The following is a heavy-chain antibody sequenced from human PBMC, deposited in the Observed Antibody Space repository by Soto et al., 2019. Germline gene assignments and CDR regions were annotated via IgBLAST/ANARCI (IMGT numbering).Heavy chain of an antibody. D-gene: IGHD3-22*01. J-gene: IGHJ4*02. CDR3: ARERVVVVTSRGGLDY. V-gene: IGHV4-30-2*05. Sequence: QLQLQESGSGLVKPSQTLSLTCAVSGGSISSGGYSWSWIRQPPGKGLEWIGYIYYSGSTYYNPSLKSRVTISVDTSKNQFSLKLSSVTAADTAVYYCARERVVVVTSRGGLDYWGQGTLVTVSS. CDR1: GGSISSGGYS. CDR2: IYYSGST.